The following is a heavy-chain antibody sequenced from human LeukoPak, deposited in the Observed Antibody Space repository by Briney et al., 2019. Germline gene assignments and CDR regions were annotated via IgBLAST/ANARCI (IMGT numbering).Heavy chain of an antibody. J-gene: IGHJ4*02. CDR1: GFTFSNYA. CDR3: ARDLSWYTTTWSLPDY. D-gene: IGHD6-13*01. V-gene: IGHV3-30-3*01. Sequence: QPGGSLRLSCAASGFTFSNYAMHWVRQAPGKGLEWVAFISYDGSSKYYADSVKGRFTISRDNSNNTLYLQMNSLRDEDTAVYFCARDLSWYTTTWSLPDYWGQGTLVTVSS. CDR2: ISYDGSSK.